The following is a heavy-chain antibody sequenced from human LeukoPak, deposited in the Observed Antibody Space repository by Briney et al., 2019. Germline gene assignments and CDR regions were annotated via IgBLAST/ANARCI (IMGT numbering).Heavy chain of an antibody. V-gene: IGHV4-61*01. J-gene: IGHJ4*02. CDR1: GGSVSSGSYY. Sequence: SETLSLTCTVCGGSVSSGSYYWSWIRQPPGKGLEWIGYIYYSGSTNYNPSLKSRVTISVDTSKNQFSLKLSSVTAADTAVYYCARTELLWFGEIEGYYFDYWGQGTLVTVSS. D-gene: IGHD3-10*01. CDR2: IYYSGST. CDR3: ARTELLWFGEIEGYYFDY.